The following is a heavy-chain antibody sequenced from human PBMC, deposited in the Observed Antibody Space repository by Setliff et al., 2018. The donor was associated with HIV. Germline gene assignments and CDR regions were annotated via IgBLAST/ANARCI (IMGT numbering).Heavy chain of an antibody. CDR1: GYTFTSYG. Sequence: AASVKVSCKASGYTFTSYGISWVRQAPGQGLEWMGWISAYNGNTNYAQKLQGRVTMTTDTSTSTAYMELRSLRSDDTAVYYCARVGILLWFGELTEAPLDYWGQGTLVTVSS. D-gene: IGHD3-10*01. V-gene: IGHV1-18*01. J-gene: IGHJ4*02. CDR2: ISAYNGNT. CDR3: ARVGILLWFGELTEAPLDY.